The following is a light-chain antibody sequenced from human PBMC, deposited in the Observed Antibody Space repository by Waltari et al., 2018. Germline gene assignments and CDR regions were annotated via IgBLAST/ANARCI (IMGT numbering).Light chain of an antibody. CDR2: DVS. CDR3: QQYNSYSYT. CDR1: QTIINW. J-gene: IGKJ2*01. V-gene: IGKV1-5*01. Sequence: DIQMTQSPSTLSAFVGDRVTITCRASQTIINWLAWYQQKPGKAPKLLIYDVSSLESGVPSRFSGSGSGTEFTLTISSLQPDDFATYYCQQYNSYSYTFGQGTKLEIK.